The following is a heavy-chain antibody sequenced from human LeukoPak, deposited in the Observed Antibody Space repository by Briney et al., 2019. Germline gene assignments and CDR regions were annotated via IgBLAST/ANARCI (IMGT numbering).Heavy chain of an antibody. D-gene: IGHD2-2*02. J-gene: IGHJ6*02. CDR2: INHSGST. Sequence: SETLSLTCAVYGGSFSGYYWSWIRQPPGKGLEWIGEINHSGSTNYNPSLKSRVTISVDTSKNQFSLKLSSVTAADTAVYYCARGPYRSSTSCYKRPYYGMDVWGQGTTVTVSS. CDR3: ARGPYRSSTSCYKRPYYGMDV. V-gene: IGHV4-34*01. CDR1: GGSFSGYY.